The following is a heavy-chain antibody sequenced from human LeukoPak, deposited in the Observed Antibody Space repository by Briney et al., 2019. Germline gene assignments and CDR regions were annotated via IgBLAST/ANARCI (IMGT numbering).Heavy chain of an antibody. CDR1: GFTFRNYA. CDR3: AKDLPRTYYDSSGYSFDH. J-gene: IGHJ4*02. Sequence: QPGGSLRLSCAASGFTFRNYAMNWVRQAPGKGLEWVSAISGSGGSTYYADSVKGRFTISRDNSKNTLYVQMNSLRAEDTALYYCAKDLPRTYYDSSGYSFDHWGQGTLVTVSS. V-gene: IGHV3-23*01. CDR2: ISGSGGST. D-gene: IGHD3-22*01.